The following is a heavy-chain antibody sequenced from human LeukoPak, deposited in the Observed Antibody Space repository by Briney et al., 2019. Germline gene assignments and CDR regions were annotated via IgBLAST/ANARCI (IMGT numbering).Heavy chain of an antibody. CDR1: GYTFTSYD. CDR2: MNPNSGNT. D-gene: IGHD3-10*01. Sequence: GASVKVSCKASGYTFTSYDINWVRQATGQGLEWMGWMNPNSGNTGYAQKFQGRVTITRNTSISTAYMELSSLRSEDAAVYYCARGPYYGSASYYIDCWGQGALDTVSS. CDR3: ARGPYYGSASYYIDC. J-gene: IGHJ4*02. V-gene: IGHV1-8*03.